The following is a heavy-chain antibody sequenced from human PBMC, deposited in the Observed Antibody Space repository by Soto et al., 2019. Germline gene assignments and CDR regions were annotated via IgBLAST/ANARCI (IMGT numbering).Heavy chain of an antibody. CDR1: GGFISSVTYY. D-gene: IGHD1-1*01. CDR3: ALRERHSASSTRFPP. CDR2: VYYNENT. J-gene: IGHJ5*02. Sequence: SETLSLTCTVSGGFISSVTYYWGWIRQPPGKGLEWIGTVYYNENTYYNPSLKSRVTLTVDTAKNQFSLNLRSVTAADTAMYFCALRERHSASSTRFPPSGLGPLVTGS. V-gene: IGHV4-39*01.